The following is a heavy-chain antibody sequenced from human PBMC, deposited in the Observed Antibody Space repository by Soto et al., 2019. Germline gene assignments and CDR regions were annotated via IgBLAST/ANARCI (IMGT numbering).Heavy chain of an antibody. CDR1: GFTFSSFG. V-gene: IGHV3-33*01. Sequence: GGSLRLSCAASGFTFSSFGMHWVRQAPGKGLEWVAVVWYDGSNKYNIDSVQGRFNISRDKSKNTLYLQMNSLRAEDTATYYCARERANYYYFMDVWGKGTTVTVSS. CDR2: VWYDGSNK. CDR3: ARERANYYYFMDV. J-gene: IGHJ6*03.